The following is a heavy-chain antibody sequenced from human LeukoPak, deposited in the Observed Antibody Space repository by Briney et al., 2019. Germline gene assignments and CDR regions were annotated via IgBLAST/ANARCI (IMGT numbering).Heavy chain of an antibody. CDR3: ARRGYCSSTSCYPYYYYYYGMDV. CDR1: GVSISSSNW. J-gene: IGHJ6*02. V-gene: IGHV4-4*02. CDR2: IYHSGST. D-gene: IGHD2-2*01. Sequence: PSETLSLTCAVSGVSISSSNWWSWVRQPPGKGLEWIGEIYHSGSTNYNPPLKSRVTISVDKSKNQFSLKLSSVTAADTAVYYCARRGYCSSTSCYPYYYYYYGMDVWGQGTTVTVSS.